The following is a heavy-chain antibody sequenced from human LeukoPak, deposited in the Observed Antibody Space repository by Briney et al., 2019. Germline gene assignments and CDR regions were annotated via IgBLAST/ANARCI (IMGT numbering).Heavy chain of an antibody. Sequence: GASVKVSCKASGYTFTSYYMHWVRQAPGQGLEWMGWINPNSGATNYAQKFQGRVTMTRDTSITTAYMELSRLRSDDTAVYYCARGGTKQPSDVFDIWGQGTMVTVSS. CDR2: INPNSGAT. V-gene: IGHV1-2*02. D-gene: IGHD2-15*01. CDR1: GYTFTSYY. J-gene: IGHJ3*02. CDR3: ARGGTKQPSDVFDI.